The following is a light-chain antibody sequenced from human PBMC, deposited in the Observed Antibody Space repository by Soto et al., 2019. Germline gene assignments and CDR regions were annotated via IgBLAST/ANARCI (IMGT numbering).Light chain of an antibody. CDR1: SSDVGGYNY. CDR3: SSYTSSSTLEVV. CDR2: EVS. J-gene: IGLJ2*01. V-gene: IGLV2-14*01. Sequence: QSALTQPASVSGSPGQSITISCTGTSSDVGGYNYVSWYQQHPGKAPKLMIYEVSNRPSGVSNRFSGSKSGNTASLTISGRQAENEADYYCSSYTSSSTLEVVFGGGTTLTVL.